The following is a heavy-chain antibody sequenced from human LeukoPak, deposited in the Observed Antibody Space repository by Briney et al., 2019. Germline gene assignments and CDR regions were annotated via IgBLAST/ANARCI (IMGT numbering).Heavy chain of an antibody. Sequence: PSETLSFTCTVSGGSISSYYWSWIRQPAGKGLEWIGRIYTSGSTNYNPSLKSRVTMSVDTSKNQFSLKLSSVTAADPAVYFCARASRTGSGWYYGYWGQGTLVTVSS. D-gene: IGHD6-19*01. V-gene: IGHV4-4*07. CDR2: IYTSGST. J-gene: IGHJ4*02. CDR3: ARASRTGSGWYYGY. CDR1: GGSISSYY.